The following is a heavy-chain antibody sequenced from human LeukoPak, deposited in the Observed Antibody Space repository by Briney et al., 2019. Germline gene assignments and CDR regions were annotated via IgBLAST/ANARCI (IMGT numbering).Heavy chain of an antibody. D-gene: IGHD3-22*01. CDR1: GLTVSSYG. CDR3: AKEPRRGYYDSSGYFDY. CDR2: ITGSGGST. Sequence: GGSLRLSCGASGLTVSSYGMSWVRQAPGKGLEWVSVITGSGGSTYYADSVKGRFTISRDNSKNTLYLQMNSLRAEDTAVYYCAKEPRRGYYDSSGYFDYWGQGTLVTVSS. J-gene: IGHJ4*02. V-gene: IGHV3-23*01.